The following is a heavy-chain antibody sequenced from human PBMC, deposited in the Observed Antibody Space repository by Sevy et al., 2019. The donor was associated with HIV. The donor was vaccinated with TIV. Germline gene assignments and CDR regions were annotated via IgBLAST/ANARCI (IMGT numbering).Heavy chain of an antibody. CDR2: IPYDGSNK. V-gene: IGHV3-30*18. J-gene: IGHJ3*02. D-gene: IGHD2-21*01. CDR3: AKSGVVVGLRGALDI. Sequence: GGSLRLSCAASGFTFSSYGMHWVRQAPGKGLEWVAVIPYDGSNKYYADSVKGRFTISRDNSKNKLDLQMNNLRAEDTAVYYCAKSGVVVGLRGALDIWGQGTMVTVSS. CDR1: GFTFSSYG.